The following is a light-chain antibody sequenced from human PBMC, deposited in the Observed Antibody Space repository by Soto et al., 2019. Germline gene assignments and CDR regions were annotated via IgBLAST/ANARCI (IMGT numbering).Light chain of an antibody. CDR3: QQYSNWPWT. CDR1: QSVTAN. J-gene: IGKJ1*01. V-gene: IGKV3-15*01. Sequence: ETVFTQSPSTLSLSPGERATLSCRASQSVTANLAWYQHKPGQPPRLLIFGATTRASGIPVRFSGSGSGTEFTLTISSLQSEDFAVYSCQQYSNWPWTFGQGTKVDI. CDR2: GAT.